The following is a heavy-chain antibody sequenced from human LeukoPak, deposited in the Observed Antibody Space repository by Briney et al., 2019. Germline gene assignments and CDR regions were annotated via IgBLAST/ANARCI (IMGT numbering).Heavy chain of an antibody. V-gene: IGHV1-69*13. CDR3: ARMVAGMPSYYYYMDV. Sequence: GASVKVSCKASGGTFSSYAISWVRQAPGQGLEWMGGIIPIFGTANYAQKFQGRVTITADESTSTAYMELSSLRSEDTAVYYCARMVAGMPSYYYYMDVWGKGTTVTVSS. D-gene: IGHD6-19*01. J-gene: IGHJ6*03. CDR2: IIPIFGTA. CDR1: GGTFSSYA.